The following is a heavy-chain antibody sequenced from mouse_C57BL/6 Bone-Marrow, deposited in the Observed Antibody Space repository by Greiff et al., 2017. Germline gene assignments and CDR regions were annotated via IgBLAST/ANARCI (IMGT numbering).Heavy chain of an antibody. J-gene: IGHJ1*03. V-gene: IGHV1-72*01. D-gene: IGHD1-2*01. CDR2: IDPNSGGT. CDR1: GYTFTSYW. Sequence: QVQLQQPGAELVKPGASVKLSCKASGYTFTSYWMPWVKQRPGRGLEWIGRIDPNSGGTKYNEKFKSKATMTVGKPSSTAYMQLRSLTSEDSAVDDCAREGYYGPWYCDVWGTGTTVTVSS. CDR3: AREGYYGPWYCDV.